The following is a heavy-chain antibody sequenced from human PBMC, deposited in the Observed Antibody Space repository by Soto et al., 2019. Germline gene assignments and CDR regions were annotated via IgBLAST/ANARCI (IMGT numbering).Heavy chain of an antibody. CDR2: ISGGGDIT. Sequence: PGGSLRLSCAASGFTFNIYSLSWVRQAPGKGLEWVSIISGGGDITFYADSVRGRFTISRDNSKNIVYVQMNSLRVEDTAVYYCAKSRPGGWFEDWGHGTLVTAPQ. D-gene: IGHD2-15*01. CDR3: AKSRPGGWFED. V-gene: IGHV3-23*01. CDR1: GFTFNIYS. J-gene: IGHJ5*01.